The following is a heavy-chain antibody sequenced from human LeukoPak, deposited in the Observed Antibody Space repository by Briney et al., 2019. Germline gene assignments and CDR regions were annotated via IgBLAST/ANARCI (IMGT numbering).Heavy chain of an antibody. V-gene: IGHV1-2*02. Sequence: ASVMVSCNASGYTFTGKYMNWVRQAPGQGLEWLGWINPNSGGTNYAQKFQGRVTMTRDTSISTAYMELSRLRSDDTAVYYCARVYFVGTSCFDPWGQGTLVTVSS. CDR1: GYTFTGKY. D-gene: IGHD2-2*01. CDR2: INPNSGGT. CDR3: ARVYFVGTSCFDP. J-gene: IGHJ5*02.